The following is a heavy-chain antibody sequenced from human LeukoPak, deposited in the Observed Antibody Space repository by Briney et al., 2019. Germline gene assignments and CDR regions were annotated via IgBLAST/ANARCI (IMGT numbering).Heavy chain of an antibody. CDR3: ARDCGSGSCFPFDY. D-gene: IGHD3-22*01. Sequence: GGSLRLSCAASGSGFTFSDHYMDWVRQAPGKGMKWVANIKQDGTEKNYVDSVKGRFTISRDNAKNSLYLQMNSLRVEDTAVYYCARDCGSGSCFPFDYWGQGTLVTVSS. CDR2: IKQDGTEK. V-gene: IGHV3-7*01. J-gene: IGHJ4*02. CDR1: GSGFTFSDHY.